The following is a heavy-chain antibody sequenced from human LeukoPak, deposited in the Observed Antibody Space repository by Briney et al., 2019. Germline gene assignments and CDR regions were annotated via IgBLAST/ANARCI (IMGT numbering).Heavy chain of an antibody. CDR2: ISSSSSYI. J-gene: IGHJ4*02. D-gene: IGHD3-16*01. Sequence: GGSLRLSCAAPGFTFSSYSMNWVRQAPGKGLEWVSSISSSSSYIYYADSVKGRFTISRDNAKNSLYLQMNSLRAEDTAVYYCAKGSHGGGSFDYWGQGTLVTVSS. CDR3: AKGSHGGGSFDY. CDR1: GFTFSSYS. V-gene: IGHV3-21*01.